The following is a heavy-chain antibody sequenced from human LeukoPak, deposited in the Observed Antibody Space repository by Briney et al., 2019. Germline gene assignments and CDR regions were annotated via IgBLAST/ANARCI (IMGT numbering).Heavy chain of an antibody. CDR1: GASITTSY. J-gene: IGHJ4*02. CDR2: IYYSGGT. CDR3: ARGPVTTGYFAY. Sequence: SETLPLTCTVSGASITTSYWSWIRQPPGKGLEWIGYIYYSGGTNYNPSLKSRVTISVDTSKNQFSLKLSSVTAADTAVYFCARGPVTTGYFAYWGQGTLVTVLS. D-gene: IGHD4-17*01. V-gene: IGHV4-59*01.